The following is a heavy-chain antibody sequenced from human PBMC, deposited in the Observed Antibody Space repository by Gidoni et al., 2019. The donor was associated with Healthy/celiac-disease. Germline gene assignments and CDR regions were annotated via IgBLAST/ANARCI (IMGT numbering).Heavy chain of an antibody. J-gene: IGHJ4*02. CDR2: VSGNGGRT. Sequence: EVQLLESGGGLVQPGGSLRLSCAASGFTFSSYAMSWVRQAPGKGLGWVSGVSGNGGRTNYADALKGRLTISRDNSKNTLYLQLNSRRAEDKAVYYCAKTLGSGRELLEDRADYWGQGTLVTVSS. CDR1: GFTFSSYA. D-gene: IGHD1-26*01. V-gene: IGHV3-23*01. CDR3: AKTLGSGRELLEDRADY.